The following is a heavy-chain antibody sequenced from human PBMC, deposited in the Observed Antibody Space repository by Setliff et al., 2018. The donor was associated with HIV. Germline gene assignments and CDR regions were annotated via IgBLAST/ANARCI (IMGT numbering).Heavy chain of an antibody. CDR3: ARDPAMSGWALAD. J-gene: IGHJ4*02. CDR2: LNQDGINK. Sequence: GGSLRLSCAASGFIFNDYWMIWVRQPPGRGLEWVATLNQDGINKYYVDSVRGRFTISREDAKNSLYLQMNNLRGEDSAVYYCARDPAMSGWALADWGQGTQVTVSS. D-gene: IGHD6-19*01. V-gene: IGHV3-7*01. CDR1: GFIFNDYW.